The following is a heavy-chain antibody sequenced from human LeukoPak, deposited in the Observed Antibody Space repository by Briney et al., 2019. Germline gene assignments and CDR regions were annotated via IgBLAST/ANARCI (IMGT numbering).Heavy chain of an antibody. CDR3: ARMGRDYDFWSGYSVFGRLDY. Sequence: SETLSLTCTVSGGSISSYYWSWIRQPPGKGLEWIGSIYHSGSTYYNPSLKSRVTISVDTSKNQFSLKLSSVTAADTAVYYCARMGRDYDFWSGYSVFGRLDYWGQGTLVTVSS. V-gene: IGHV4-59*04. CDR2: IYHSGST. D-gene: IGHD3-3*01. J-gene: IGHJ4*02. CDR1: GGSISSYY.